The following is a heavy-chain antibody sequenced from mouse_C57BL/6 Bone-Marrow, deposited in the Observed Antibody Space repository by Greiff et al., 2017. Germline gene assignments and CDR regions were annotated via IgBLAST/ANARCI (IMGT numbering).Heavy chain of an antibody. J-gene: IGHJ2*01. CDR1: GYTFTSYW. CDR2: IHPNSGST. Sequence: QVQLKQPGAELVKPGASVKLSCKASGYTFTSYWMHWVKQRPGQGLEWIGMIHPNSGSTNYNEKFKSKDTLTVDKSSSTAYMQLSSLTSEDSAVXYCARECPYYYGSSPYYFDYWGQGTTLTVSS. D-gene: IGHD1-1*01. CDR3: ARECPYYYGSSPYYFDY. V-gene: IGHV1-64*01.